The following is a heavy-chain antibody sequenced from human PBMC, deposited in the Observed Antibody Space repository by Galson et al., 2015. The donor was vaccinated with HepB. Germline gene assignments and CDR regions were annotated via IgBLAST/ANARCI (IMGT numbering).Heavy chain of an antibody. V-gene: IGHV1-46*01. D-gene: IGHD1-26*01. CDR2: INPSGDST. J-gene: IGHJ3*02. CDR1: GYTFTSYY. CDR3: GREVQVGIGALHI. Sequence: SVKVSCKASGYTFTSYYMHWVRQAPGQGLEWMGRINPSGDSTIYAQKFQGRVTMTRDTSTSTLYMELSSLRSEDTAVYYCGREVQVGIGALHIWGQGTMVTVSS.